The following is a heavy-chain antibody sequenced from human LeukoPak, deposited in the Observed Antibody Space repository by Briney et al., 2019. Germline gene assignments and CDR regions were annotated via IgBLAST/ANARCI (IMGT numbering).Heavy chain of an antibody. CDR3: ARELRGSGNYYYYMDV. Sequence: IPSETLSLTCTVSDGSISTYYWSWIRQPAGKGLEWIGRIYTGGSTNYNPSLESRVIMSINTPENHFSLKLSSVTAADTAVYYCARELRGSGNYYYYMDVWGKGTTVTVSS. CDR1: DGSISTYY. D-gene: IGHD3-10*01. J-gene: IGHJ6*03. V-gene: IGHV4-4*07. CDR2: IYTGGST.